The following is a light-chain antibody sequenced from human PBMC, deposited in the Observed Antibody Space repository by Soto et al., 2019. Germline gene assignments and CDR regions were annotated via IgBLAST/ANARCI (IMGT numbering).Light chain of an antibody. CDR2: GAS. V-gene: IGKV3-20*01. J-gene: IGKJ1*01. CDR1: QSVSDK. CDR3: QQYGSSPTWT. Sequence: EIVMTQSPATLSVSPGERATLSCRASQSVSDKLAWYQQKPGQAPRLLIYGASNRATGIPDRFSGSGSGTDFTLTISRLEPEDSAVYYCQQYGSSPTWTFGQGTKVDIK.